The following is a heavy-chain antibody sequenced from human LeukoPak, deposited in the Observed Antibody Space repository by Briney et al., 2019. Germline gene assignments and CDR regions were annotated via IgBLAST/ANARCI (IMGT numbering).Heavy chain of an antibody. J-gene: IGHJ5*01. Sequence: PGGSLRLSCVASGFSFGNYAMSWVRQAPGKGLQWVSQISGTGGATWYAGFARDRFTISRDNSNKTLYLQMSGLRVEDTAMYYCVKDPRDTYGTNWFVSWGQGTLLIVSS. CDR2: ISGTGGAT. CDR3: VKDPRDTYGTNWFVS. D-gene: IGHD2-21*01. V-gene: IGHV3-23*01. CDR1: GFSFGNYA.